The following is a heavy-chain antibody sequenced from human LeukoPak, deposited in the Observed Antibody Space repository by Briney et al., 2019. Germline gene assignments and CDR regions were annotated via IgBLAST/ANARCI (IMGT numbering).Heavy chain of an antibody. V-gene: IGHV4-34*01. CDR2: INHSGST. Sequence: SETLSLTCAVYGGSFSGYYWGWIRQPPGKGLEWIGEINHSGSTNYNPSLKSRVTISVDTSKNQFSLKLSSVTAADTAVYYCARVVIWFGELFPYYYYYMDVWGKGTTVTVSS. CDR3: ARVVIWFGELFPYYYYYMDV. CDR1: GGSFSGYY. J-gene: IGHJ6*03. D-gene: IGHD3-10*01.